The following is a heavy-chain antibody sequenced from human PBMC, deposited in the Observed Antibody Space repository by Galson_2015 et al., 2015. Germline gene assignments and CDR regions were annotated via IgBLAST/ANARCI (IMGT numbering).Heavy chain of an antibody. V-gene: IGHV3-53*01. Sequence: SMRLSCAASGFTVATHYMSWVRQAPGKGLEWVWVIYSDGSSLYGDSVKGRFAISSDSSKNGLYLQMNSLRAEDTAVYVFARAPLRDYGDYLYYWRQGALVTVSS. D-gene: IGHD4-17*01. J-gene: IGHJ4*02. CDR2: IYSDGSS. CDR1: GFTVATHY. CDR3: ARAPLRDYGDYLYY.